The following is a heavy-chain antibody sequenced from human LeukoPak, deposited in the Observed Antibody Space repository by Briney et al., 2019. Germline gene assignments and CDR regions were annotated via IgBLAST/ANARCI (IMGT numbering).Heavy chain of an antibody. V-gene: IGHV3-23*01. D-gene: IGHD3/OR15-3a*01. CDR2: ISDSGGST. J-gene: IGHJ4*02. CDR3: AKRGVVIRVFLVGFHKEAYYFES. CDR1: GITLSNYG. Sequence: GGSLRLSCAVSGITLSNYGMSWVRQAPGKGPEWVAGISDSGGSTKYADSVEGRFTISRDNPKNTLFPQMNSLRADDTAVYFCAKRGVVIRVFLVGFHKEAYYFESWGQGALVTVSS.